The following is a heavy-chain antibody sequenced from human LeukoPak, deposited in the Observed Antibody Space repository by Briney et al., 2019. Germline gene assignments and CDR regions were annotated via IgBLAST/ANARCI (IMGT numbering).Heavy chain of an antibody. J-gene: IGHJ4*02. Sequence: SETLSLTCTVSGYSISSGYYWGWIRQPPGKGLEWIGSIYHSGSTYYNPSLKSRVTISVDTSKNQFSLKLSSVTAADTAVYYCASQGSGYYNPTRFDYWGQGTLVTVSS. CDR3: ASQGSGYYNPTRFDY. V-gene: IGHV4-38-2*02. CDR2: IYHSGST. CDR1: GYSISSGYY. D-gene: IGHD3-22*01.